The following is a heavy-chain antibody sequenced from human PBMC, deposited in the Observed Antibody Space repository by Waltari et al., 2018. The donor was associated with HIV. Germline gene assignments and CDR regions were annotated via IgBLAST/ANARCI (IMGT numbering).Heavy chain of an antibody. CDR2: ISSDGSTT. CDR3: ARENTMTYYDALDI. D-gene: IGHD4-17*01. CDR1: GFTFRSYW. J-gene: IGHJ3*02. Sequence: EVQLVESGGGLVQPGGSLRLSCAASGFTFRSYWVHGVRHAPGKGLLWVSCISSDGSTTNYADSVKGRLTISRDNAKNTLYLQMNSLRADDTAVYYCARENTMTYYDALDIWGQGTMVTVSS. V-gene: IGHV3-74*01.